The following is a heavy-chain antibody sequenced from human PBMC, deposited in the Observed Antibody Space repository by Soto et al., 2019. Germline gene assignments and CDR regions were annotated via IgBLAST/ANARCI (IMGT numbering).Heavy chain of an antibody. Sequence: PSETLSLTCIVSAGSISSNDFSWSWIRQPAGKGLEWIGYIYYSGKTNYNPSLKSRVTISVDTSKNQFSLKLTSVTAADTVLYYCARDKITGLFGYWGQGTPVTVSS. CDR1: AGSISSNDFS. V-gene: IGHV4-30-4*08. CDR2: IYYSGKT. CDR3: ARDKITGLFGY. J-gene: IGHJ4*02. D-gene: IGHD2-8*02.